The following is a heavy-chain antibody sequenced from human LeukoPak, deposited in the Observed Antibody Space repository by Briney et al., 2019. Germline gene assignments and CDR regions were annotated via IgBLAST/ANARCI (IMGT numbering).Heavy chain of an antibody. V-gene: IGHV4-4*07. Sequence: PSETLSLTCTVSGGSISSYYWSWIRQPAGKGLEWIGRINTSGSTNYNPSLKSRVTMPVDTSKNQFSLKLSSVTAADTAVYYCARDFFGDKPYCFDYWGQGTLVTVSS. CDR3: ARDFFGDKPYCFDY. CDR2: INTSGST. CDR1: GGSISSYY. D-gene: IGHD3-10*01. J-gene: IGHJ4*02.